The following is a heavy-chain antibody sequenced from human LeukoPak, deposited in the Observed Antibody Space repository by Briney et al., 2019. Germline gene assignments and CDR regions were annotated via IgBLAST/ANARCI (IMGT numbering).Heavy chain of an antibody. V-gene: IGHV4-34*01. J-gene: IGHJ4*02. CDR1: GGSFSGYY. CDR3: ARDRYDSSGLGCIYFDY. D-gene: IGHD3-22*01. CDR2: INHSGST. Sequence: SETLSLTCAVYGGSFSGYYWSWIRQPPGKGLEWIGEINHSGSTNYNPSLKSRVTISVDTSKNQFSLKLSSVTAADTAVYYCARDRYDSSGLGCIYFDYWGQGTLVTVSS.